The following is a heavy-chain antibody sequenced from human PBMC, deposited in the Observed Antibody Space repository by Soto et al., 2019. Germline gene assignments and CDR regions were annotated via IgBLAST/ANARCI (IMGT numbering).Heavy chain of an antibody. CDR3: AVPRGVPDYDFWSGYPAHDAFDI. CDR2: IVVGRGNT. D-gene: IGHD3-3*01. V-gene: IGHV1-58*02. Sequence: SVKVSCKASGFTSTSSAMQWVRQARGQRLEWIGWIVVGRGNTNYAQKFQERVTITRDMSTSTAYMELSSLRSEDMAVYYCAVPRGVPDYDFWSGYPAHDAFDIWGQGTMVTVSS. CDR1: GFTSTSSA. J-gene: IGHJ3*02.